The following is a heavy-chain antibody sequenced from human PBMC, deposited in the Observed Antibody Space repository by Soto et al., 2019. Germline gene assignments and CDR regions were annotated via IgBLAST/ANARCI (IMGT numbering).Heavy chain of an antibody. J-gene: IGHJ4*02. V-gene: IGHV3-30*18. Sequence: QVQLVESGGGVVQPGRSLRLSCAASGFTFSSCGMHWVRQAPGEGLEWVVVISYDGSIQYYTDSAKGRFTISRDNSKSTLYLQMNSLRAEDTAVYYCAKEIRAYSSSWSFDYWGQGTLVTVSS. D-gene: IGHD6-13*01. CDR2: ISYDGSIQ. CDR3: AKEIRAYSSSWSFDY. CDR1: GFTFSSCG.